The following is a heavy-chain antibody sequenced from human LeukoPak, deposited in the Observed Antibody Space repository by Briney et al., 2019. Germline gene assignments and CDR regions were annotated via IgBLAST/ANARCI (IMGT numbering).Heavy chain of an antibody. CDR2: INNSGST. Sequence: SETLSLTCSVSSGSSSSYYWSWIRQPAGKGLEWIGRINNSGSTNYNPSLKSRVTMSVDTSRNQISLKLSSVTAADTAVYYCARGGIQLQKGRFDYWGQGTLVTVSS. J-gene: IGHJ4*02. CDR3: ARGGIQLQKGRFDY. CDR1: SGSSSSYY. D-gene: IGHD5-18*01. V-gene: IGHV4-4*07.